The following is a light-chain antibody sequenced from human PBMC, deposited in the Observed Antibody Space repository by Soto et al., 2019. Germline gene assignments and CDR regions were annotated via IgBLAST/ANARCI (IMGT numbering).Light chain of an antibody. CDR1: QSISSW. J-gene: IGKJ1*01. Sequence: DIQMTQSPSTLSASVGDRVTITCRASQSISSWLAGYQQKPGQAPKVLIYKASTLQSGVPSRVSGSGSGTEFPLAISSLQPDDSATYYCEQYNDNWTFGQGTKVEIK. V-gene: IGKV1-5*03. CDR3: EQYNDNWT. CDR2: KAS.